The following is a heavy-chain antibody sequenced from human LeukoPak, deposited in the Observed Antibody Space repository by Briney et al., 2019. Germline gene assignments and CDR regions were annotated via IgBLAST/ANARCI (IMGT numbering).Heavy chain of an antibody. J-gene: IGHJ4*02. D-gene: IGHD4-23*01. Sequence: PGGSLRLSCAASGFTFNSYWMHWVRQPPGKGPVWVSRINNDGSSAIYADSVKGRFTISRDNAKNSLYVQMNSLRAEDTAVYYCARASVVTRGSFDYWGQGTLVTVSS. CDR2: INNDGSSA. V-gene: IGHV3-74*01. CDR1: GFTFNSYW. CDR3: ARASVVTRGSFDY.